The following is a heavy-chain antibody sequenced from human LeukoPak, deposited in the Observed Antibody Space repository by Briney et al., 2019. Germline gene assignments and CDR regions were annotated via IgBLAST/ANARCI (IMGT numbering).Heavy chain of an antibody. CDR1: GFTFSSYG. V-gene: IGHV3-30*02. D-gene: IGHD3-22*01. CDR2: IRYDGSNK. Sequence: GGSLRLSCAASGFTFSSYGMHWVRQAPGKGLEWVAFIRYDGSNKYYADSVKGRFTISRDNSKNTLYQQMNSLRAEDTAVYYCRGYYDSSGYYVFDYWGQGTLVTVSS. CDR3: RGYYDSSGYYVFDY. J-gene: IGHJ4*02.